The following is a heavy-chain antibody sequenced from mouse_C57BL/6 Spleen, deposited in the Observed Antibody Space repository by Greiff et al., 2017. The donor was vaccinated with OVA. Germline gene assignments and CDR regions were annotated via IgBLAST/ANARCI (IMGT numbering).Heavy chain of an antibody. V-gene: IGHV1-53*01. D-gene: IGHD2-1*01. CDR2: INPSNGGT. CDR1: GYTFTSYW. Sequence: QVQLQQPGTELVKPGASVKLSCKASGYTFTSYWMHWVKQRPGQGLEWIGNINPSNGGTNYNEKFKSKATLTVDKSSSTAYMQLSSLTSEDSAVYDCARGRDYYGNWGYYAMDYWGQGTSVTVSS. J-gene: IGHJ4*01. CDR3: ARGRDYYGNWGYYAMDY.